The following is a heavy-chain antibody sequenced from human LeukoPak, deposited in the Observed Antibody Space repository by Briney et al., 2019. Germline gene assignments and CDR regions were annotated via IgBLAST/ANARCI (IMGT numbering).Heavy chain of an antibody. Sequence: PSETLSLTCTVSGGSISSYYWSWIRQPPGKGLEWIGEINHSGSTNYNPSLKSRVTISVDTSKNQFSLKLSSVTAADTAVYYCARRNKYQLLLLPERYGMDAWGQGTTVTVSS. D-gene: IGHD2-2*01. V-gene: IGHV4-34*01. CDR3: ARRNKYQLLLLPERYGMDA. CDR2: INHSGST. CDR1: GGSISSYY. J-gene: IGHJ6*02.